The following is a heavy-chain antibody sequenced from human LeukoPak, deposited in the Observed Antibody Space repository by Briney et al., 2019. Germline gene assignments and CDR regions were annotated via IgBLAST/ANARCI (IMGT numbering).Heavy chain of an antibody. CDR3: ARFHLRQGAFGI. J-gene: IGHJ3*02. CDR2: ISAYNGST. CDR1: RYTFTSYG. Sequence: ASVKVSCKASRYTFTSYGIRWVRQAPGQGLEWMGWISAYNGSTNYAQKLQGTVTMTTDTSTSTAYMELRSLRSDDTAVYYCARFHLRQGAFGIWGEETMVTVSS. V-gene: IGHV1-18*01.